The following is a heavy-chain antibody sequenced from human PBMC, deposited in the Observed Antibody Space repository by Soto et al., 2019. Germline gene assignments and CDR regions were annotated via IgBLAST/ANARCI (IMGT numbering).Heavy chain of an antibody. J-gene: IGHJ6*02. CDR1: GYTFTSDG. D-gene: IGHD3-9*01. CDR2: ISAYNGNT. Sequence: QVQLVQSGAEVKKPGASVKVSCKASGYTFTSDGISWGRQAPGQGLEWMGWISAYNGNTNYAQKLQGRVTMTTDTSTSTAYMELRSLRSDDTAVYYCAREWVDYDILTGYYSDYYYYGMDVWGQGTTVTVSS. CDR3: AREWVDYDILTGYYSDYYYYGMDV. V-gene: IGHV1-18*01.